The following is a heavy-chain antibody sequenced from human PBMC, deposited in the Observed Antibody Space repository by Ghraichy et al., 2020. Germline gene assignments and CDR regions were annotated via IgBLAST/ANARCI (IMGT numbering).Heavy chain of an antibody. D-gene: IGHD3-3*01. V-gene: IGHV1-18*04. CDR1: GYTFTSYG. Sequence: ASLKVSCKASGYTFTSYGISWVRQAPGQGLEWMGWISAYNGNTNYAQKLQGRVTMTTDTSTSTAYMELRSLRSDDTAVYYCARDRRFLEWLLSQPNGMDVWGQGTTVTVSS. CDR2: ISAYNGNT. J-gene: IGHJ6*02. CDR3: ARDRRFLEWLLSQPNGMDV.